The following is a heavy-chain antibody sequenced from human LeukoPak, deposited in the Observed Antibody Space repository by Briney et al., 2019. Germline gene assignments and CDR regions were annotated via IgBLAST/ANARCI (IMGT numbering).Heavy chain of an antibody. D-gene: IGHD1-26*01. J-gene: IGHJ4*02. CDR1: GLTFSSYS. Sequence: EGSLRLPCAASGLTFSSYSMNWLRQAPGKGLAWVSAITGSGGTTYYADSVKGRFTISRDNSKNTLYMQMNSLRAADTAVYYCAKDRLGAILTFEYWGQGTLVSVSS. V-gene: IGHV3-23*01. CDR2: ITGSGGTT. CDR3: AKDRLGAILTFEY.